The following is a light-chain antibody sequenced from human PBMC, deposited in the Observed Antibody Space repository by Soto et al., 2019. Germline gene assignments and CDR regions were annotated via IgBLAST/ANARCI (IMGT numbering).Light chain of an antibody. J-gene: IGKJ5*01. CDR3: QQYGYSPIT. CDR1: QSIARTY. Sequence: EVVLTQSPGTLSLSPGERATLSCRASQSIARTYLAWYQQKPGQAPRLLIYDISTRATGIPDRFSASGSGTDFTLTISGLETADVAVYYCQQYGYSPITFGQGTRLEIK. V-gene: IGKV3-20*01. CDR2: DIS.